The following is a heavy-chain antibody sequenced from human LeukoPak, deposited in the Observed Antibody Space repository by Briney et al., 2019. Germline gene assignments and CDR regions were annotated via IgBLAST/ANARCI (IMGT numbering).Heavy chain of an antibody. CDR3: ARYSSSGAFDI. V-gene: IGHV4-61*02. D-gene: IGHD6-6*01. CDR2: IYTSGST. Sequence: SETLSLTCTVSGGSISSGSYYWSWIRQPAGQGLEWIGRIYTSGSTNYNPSLKSRVTISVDRSKNQFSLNLSSVTAADTAVYYCARYSSSGAFDIWGQGTMVTVSS. J-gene: IGHJ3*02. CDR1: GGSISSGSYY.